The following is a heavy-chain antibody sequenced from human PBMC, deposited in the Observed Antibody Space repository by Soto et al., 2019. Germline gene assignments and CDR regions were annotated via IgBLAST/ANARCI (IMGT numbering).Heavy chain of an antibody. CDR1: GFTFSGSA. CDR3: ITPGVAAAGTKYYYYGMDV. V-gene: IGHV3-73*01. Sequence: PGGSLRLSCAASGFTFSGSAMHWVRQASGKGLEWVGRIRSKANSYATAYAASVKGRFTISRDDSKNTAYLQMNSLKTEDTAVYYCITPGVAAAGTKYYYYGMDVWGQGTTVTVSS. CDR2: IRSKANSYAT. J-gene: IGHJ6*02. D-gene: IGHD6-13*01.